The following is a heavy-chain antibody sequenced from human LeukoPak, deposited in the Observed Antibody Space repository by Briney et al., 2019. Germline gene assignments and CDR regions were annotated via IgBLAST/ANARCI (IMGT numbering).Heavy chain of an antibody. V-gene: IGHV4-38-2*01. Sequence: SETLSLTCAVPGYSISSGYYWGWIRQPPGKGLEWIGSIYHSGSTYYNPSLKSRVTISVDTPKNQFSLKLSSVTAADTAVYYCARANYYDSSGSIANWFDPWGQGTLVTVSS. J-gene: IGHJ5*02. CDR3: ARANYYDSSGSIANWFDP. CDR1: GYSISSGYY. CDR2: IYHSGST. D-gene: IGHD3-22*01.